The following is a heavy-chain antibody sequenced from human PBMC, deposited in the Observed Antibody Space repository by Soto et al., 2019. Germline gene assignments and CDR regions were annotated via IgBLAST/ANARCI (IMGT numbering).Heavy chain of an antibody. CDR2: IYYSGST. J-gene: IGHJ6*02. Sequence: SETLSLTCTVSGGSISSGGYYWSWIRQHPGKGLEWIGYIYYSGSTYYNPSLKSRVTISVDTSKNQFSLKLSSVTAADTAVYYCARDHPPYSSGYYPPYYYGMDVWGQGTTVTVSS. CDR1: GGSISSGGYY. D-gene: IGHD3-22*01. V-gene: IGHV4-31*03. CDR3: ARDHPPYSSGYYPPYYYGMDV.